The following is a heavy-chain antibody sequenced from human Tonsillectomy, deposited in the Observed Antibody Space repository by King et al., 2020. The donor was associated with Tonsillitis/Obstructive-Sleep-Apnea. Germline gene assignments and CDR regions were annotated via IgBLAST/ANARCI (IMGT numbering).Heavy chain of an antibody. CDR3: ARRFSARRPFDY. J-gene: IGHJ4*02. CDR2: IYYSGST. CDR1: GGSLTSYY. Sequence: VQLQESGPGLVKPSGTLSLTCTVSGGSLTSYYWNWIRQPPGKGLEYIGYIYYSGSTNFNPSLKSRVTISVDTSKNQFSLNLTSATAADTAVYYCARRFSARRPFDYWGQGTLVTVSS. V-gene: IGHV4-59*01. D-gene: IGHD3-10*01.